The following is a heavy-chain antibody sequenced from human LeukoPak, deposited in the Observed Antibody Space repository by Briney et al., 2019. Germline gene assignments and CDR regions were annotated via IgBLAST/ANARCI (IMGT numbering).Heavy chain of an antibody. Sequence: ASVKVSCRASGYTFTSYDINWVRQATGQGLEWMGWMNPNSGKTDYAQKLQGRVTMTTDTSTSTAYMELRSLRSDDTAVYYCAGTIAAAGASDYWGQGTLVTVSS. CDR2: MNPNSGKT. J-gene: IGHJ4*02. D-gene: IGHD6-13*01. V-gene: IGHV1-8*01. CDR1: GYTFTSYD. CDR3: AGTIAAAGASDY.